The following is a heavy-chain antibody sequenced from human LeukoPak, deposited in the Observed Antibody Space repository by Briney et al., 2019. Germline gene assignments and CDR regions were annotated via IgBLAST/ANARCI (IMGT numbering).Heavy chain of an antibody. Sequence: SETLSLTCTVSGNSISSYYWNWIRQPPGKGLEWIGYIDYTGSFNYNPSLKSRVSISVDTSKNQLSLKLSSVTAADTAVYYCARRVSAFFYGMDVWGQGTTVTVSS. J-gene: IGHJ6*02. D-gene: IGHD2-21*01. V-gene: IGHV4-59*01. CDR1: GNSISSYY. CDR3: ARRVSAFFYGMDV. CDR2: IDYTGSF.